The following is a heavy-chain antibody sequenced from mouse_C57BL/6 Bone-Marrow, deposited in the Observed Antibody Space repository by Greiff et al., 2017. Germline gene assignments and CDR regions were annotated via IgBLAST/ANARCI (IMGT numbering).Heavy chain of an antibody. V-gene: IGHV1-53*01. CDR1: GYTFTSYW. CDR3: AREVTTVEGDFDY. Sequence: QVQLQQPGTELVKPGASVKLSCKASGYTFTSYWMHWVKQSPGQGLEWIGNINPSNGGTNYNEKFKSKATLTVDKSSSTAYMQLSSLTSEDSAVYYCAREVTTVEGDFDYWGQGTTLTVSS. CDR2: INPSNGGT. D-gene: IGHD1-1*01. J-gene: IGHJ2*01.